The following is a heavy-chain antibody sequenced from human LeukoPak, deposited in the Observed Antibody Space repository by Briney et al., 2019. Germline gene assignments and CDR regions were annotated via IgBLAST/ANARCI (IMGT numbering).Heavy chain of an antibody. CDR1: GFTISGDW. Sequence: GGSLRLSCAVSGFTISGDWMSWVRQAPGKGLEWVANIKQDGSAKNYVDSVKGRFTISRDNAKNSLYLQMNSLRAEDTALYYCAKGGDQTTVVTVDFDYWGQGTLVTVSS. D-gene: IGHD4-17*01. CDR3: AKGGDQTTVVTVDFDY. J-gene: IGHJ4*02. V-gene: IGHV3-7*03. CDR2: IKQDGSAK.